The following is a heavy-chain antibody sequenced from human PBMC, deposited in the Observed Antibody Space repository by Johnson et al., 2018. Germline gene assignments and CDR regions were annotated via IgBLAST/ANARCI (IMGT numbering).Heavy chain of an antibody. D-gene: IGHD5-24*01. CDR1: GGSFSGYY. Sequence: QVQLQQWGAGLLKPSETLSLTCAVYGGSFSGYYWSWIRQPPGKGLEGIGEMNHSGSTNYTPSLKSRVTISVDTSKDHFSLQVISVTAADTAVYYCARAIYYYYGIDVWGQGTTVTVSS. CDR3: ARAIYYYYGIDV. V-gene: IGHV4-34*01. J-gene: IGHJ6*02. CDR2: MNHSGST.